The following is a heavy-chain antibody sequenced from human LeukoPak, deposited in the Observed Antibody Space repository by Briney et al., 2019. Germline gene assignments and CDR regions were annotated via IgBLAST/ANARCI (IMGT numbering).Heavy chain of an antibody. CDR1: GLTFGSYA. V-gene: IGHV3-23*01. CDR2: ISGRGGST. Sequence: GGPLRLSCAPSGLTFGSYAMNWVRQAAGKGLDWVSTISGRGGSTYYAVSVKRRCTISRDNAKNTLYLQMIGLRAEDTAVYYCARDPCANGGCFIDYWGQGDLVTV. D-gene: IGHD2-15*01. J-gene: IGHJ4*02. CDR3: ARDPCANGGCFIDY.